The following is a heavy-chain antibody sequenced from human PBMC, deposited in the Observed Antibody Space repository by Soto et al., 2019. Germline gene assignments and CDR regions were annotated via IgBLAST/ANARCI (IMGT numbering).Heavy chain of an antibody. D-gene: IGHD4-17*01. Sequence: QILLQESGPGLVKPSETLSLICAVSGASVNSPPYSWTWVRQPPGKGLEWIGYVHNSGSTKYDPSFQSRVSISLDTSQNPFSLRLTSVTAADAAVYYCLAADYGSIVDYLGQGTLVSVSS. V-gene: IGHV4-61*03. J-gene: IGHJ4*02. CDR3: LAADYGSIVDY. CDR1: GASVNSPPYS. CDR2: VHNSGST.